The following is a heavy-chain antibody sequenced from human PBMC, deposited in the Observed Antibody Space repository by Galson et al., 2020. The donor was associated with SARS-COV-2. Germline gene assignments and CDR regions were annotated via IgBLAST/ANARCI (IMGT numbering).Heavy chain of an antibody. CDR3: ARVDCSSTSCLRPFDY. Sequence: SETLSLTCTVSGGSISSGGYYWSWIRQHPGKGLEWIGYIYYSGSTYYNPSLKSRVTISVDTSKNQFSLKLSSVTAADTAVYYCARVDCSSTSCLRPFDYWGQGTLVTVSS. V-gene: IGHV4-31*03. CDR1: GGSISSGGYY. D-gene: IGHD2-2*01. CDR2: IYYSGST. J-gene: IGHJ4*02.